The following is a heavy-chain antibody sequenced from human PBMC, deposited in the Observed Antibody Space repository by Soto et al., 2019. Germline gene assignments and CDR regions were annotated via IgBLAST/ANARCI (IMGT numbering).Heavy chain of an antibody. CDR3: ARHYDILTGYPDLLDI. V-gene: IGHV5-10-1*01. D-gene: IGHD3-9*01. Sequence: PGESLKISAKRSGKSFTSYWISWVRPMPGKGLEWMGRIDPSDSYTNYSPSFQGHVTISADKSISTAYLQWSSLKASDTAMYYCARHYDILTGYPDLLDIWGQGTMVTVSS. CDR1: GKSFTSYW. J-gene: IGHJ3*02. CDR2: IDPSDSYT.